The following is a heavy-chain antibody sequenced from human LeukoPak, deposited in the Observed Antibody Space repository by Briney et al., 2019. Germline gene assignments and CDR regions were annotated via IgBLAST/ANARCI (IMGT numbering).Heavy chain of an antibody. D-gene: IGHD3-10*01. Sequence: ASVKVSCKASGYTFTSYGIGWVRQAPGQGLEWMGWISAYNGNTNYAQKLQGRVTMTTDTSTSTAYMELRSLRSDDTAVYYCARETYYYGSGSYYNFDYWGQGTLVTVSS. CDR2: ISAYNGNT. V-gene: IGHV1-18*01. J-gene: IGHJ4*02. CDR1: GYTFTSYG. CDR3: ARETYYYGSGSYYNFDY.